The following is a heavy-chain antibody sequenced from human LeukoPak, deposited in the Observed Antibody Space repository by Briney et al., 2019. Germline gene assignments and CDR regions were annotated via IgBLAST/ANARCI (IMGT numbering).Heavy chain of an antibody. V-gene: IGHV3-30*04. Sequence: GGPLRLSCAASGFTFSSYAMHWVRQAPGKGLEWVAVISYDGSNKYYADSVKGRFTISRDNSKNTLYLQMNSLRAEDTAVYYCARDGDTAMDYWGQGTLVTVSS. CDR1: GFTFSSYA. CDR3: ARDGDTAMDY. D-gene: IGHD5-18*01. J-gene: IGHJ4*02. CDR2: ISYDGSNK.